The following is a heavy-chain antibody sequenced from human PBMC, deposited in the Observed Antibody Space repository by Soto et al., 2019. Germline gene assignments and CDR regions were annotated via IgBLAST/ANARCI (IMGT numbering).Heavy chain of an antibody. CDR2: IYSGGST. D-gene: IGHD5-12*01. CDR1: GFTLSSNY. J-gene: IGHJ4*02. Sequence: EVQLVESGGGLIQPGGSLRLSCAASGFTLSSNYMSWVRQAPGKGLEWVSVIYSGGSTYYADSVKGRFTISRDNSKNTLYLQMNSLRAEDTAVYYCARGKMATITGDFDYWGQGTLVTVSS. V-gene: IGHV3-53*01. CDR3: ARGKMATITGDFDY.